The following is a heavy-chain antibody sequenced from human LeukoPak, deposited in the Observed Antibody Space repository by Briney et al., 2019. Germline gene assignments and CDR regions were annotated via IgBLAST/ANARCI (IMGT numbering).Heavy chain of an antibody. V-gene: IGHV1-18*01. CDR2: ISAYNGNT. D-gene: IGHD6-13*01. J-gene: IGHJ5*02. CDR3: ARVRIAAAGIVDWFDP. Sequence: ASVKVSCKAFGYTFTSYGISWVRQAPGQGLEWMGWISAYNGNTNYAQKLQGRVTMTTDTSTSAAYMELRSLRSDDTAVYYCARVRIAAAGIVDWFDPWGQGTLVTVSS. CDR1: GYTFTSYG.